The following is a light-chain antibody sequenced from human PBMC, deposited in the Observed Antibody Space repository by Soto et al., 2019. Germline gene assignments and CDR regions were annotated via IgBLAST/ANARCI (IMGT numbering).Light chain of an antibody. Sequence: DIQMIQSPSSLSASVGDRVIITCRASLTIGDSLSWFQQKAGKPPTLLIYGASALHSGVPARFSGSGSGTDFTLTISNMQREDFATYYCQQTYNLPRTFGQGTKVDIK. J-gene: IGKJ1*01. CDR2: GAS. CDR3: QQTYNLPRT. V-gene: IGKV1-39*01. CDR1: LTIGDS.